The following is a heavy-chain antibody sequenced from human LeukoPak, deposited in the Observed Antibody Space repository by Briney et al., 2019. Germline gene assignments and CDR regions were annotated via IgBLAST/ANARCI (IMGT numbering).Heavy chain of an antibody. CDR2: LTPNSVNT. Sequence: GASVTLSNTAPAYTFTSYDINWVRHTTGQGLAWMRWLTPNSVNTGYAQKFQGRVTMTRNTSISTAYMELSRLRSEDTAVYYCATHNWNDIAFFDYWGQGTLVTVSS. J-gene: IGHJ4*02. CDR3: ATHNWNDIAFFDY. V-gene: IGHV1-8*01. D-gene: IGHD1-1*01. CDR1: AYTFTSYD.